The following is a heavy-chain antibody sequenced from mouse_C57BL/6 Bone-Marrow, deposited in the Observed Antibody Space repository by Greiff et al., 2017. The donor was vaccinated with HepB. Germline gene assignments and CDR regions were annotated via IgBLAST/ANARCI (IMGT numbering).Heavy chain of an antibody. J-gene: IGHJ2*01. CDR1: GFTFSDAW. CDR3: TRQGDLTVVGDY. D-gene: IGHD1-1*01. Sequence: DVKLVESGGGLVQPGGSMKLSCAASGFTFSDAWMDWVRQSPEKGLEWVAEIRNKANNHATYYAESVKGRFTISRDESKSSVYLQMNSLRAEDTGIYYCTRQGDLTVVGDYWGQGTTLTVSS. CDR2: IRNKANNHAT. V-gene: IGHV6-6*01.